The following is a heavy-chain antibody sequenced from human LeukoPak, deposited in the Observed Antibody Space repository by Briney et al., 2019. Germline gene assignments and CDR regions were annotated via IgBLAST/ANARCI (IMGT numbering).Heavy chain of an antibody. CDR1: GGSFSDYY. J-gene: IGHJ5*02. D-gene: IGHD6-13*01. V-gene: IGHV4-34*01. CDR2: INHSEST. CDR3: ATRPDIAATGPGWFDP. Sequence: SETLSLTCAVYGGSFSDYYWSWIRQPPGKGLEWIGEINHSESTNYNPSLKSRVTVSVDTSKNQFSLKPSSVTAADTAVYYCATRPDIAATGPGWFDPWGQGTLVTVSS.